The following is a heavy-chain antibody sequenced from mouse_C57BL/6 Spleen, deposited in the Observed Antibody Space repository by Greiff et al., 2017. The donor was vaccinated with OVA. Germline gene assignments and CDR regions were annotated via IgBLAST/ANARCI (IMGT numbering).Heavy chain of an antibody. V-gene: IGHV1-80*01. CDR2: IYPGDGDT. Sequence: QVQLQQSGAELVKPGASVKISCKASGYAFSSYWMNWVKQRPGKGLEWIGQIYPGDGDTNYNGKFKGKATLTADKSSSTAYMQLSSLTSEDSAVYFCARGDITPVVATGDYWGQGTTLTVSS. CDR3: ARGDITPVVATGDY. CDR1: GYAFSSYW. D-gene: IGHD1-1*01. J-gene: IGHJ2*01.